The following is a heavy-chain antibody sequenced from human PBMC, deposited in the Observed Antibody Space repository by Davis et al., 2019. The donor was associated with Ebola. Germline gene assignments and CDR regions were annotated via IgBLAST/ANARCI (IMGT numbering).Heavy chain of an antibody. Sequence: GESLKISCAASGFTFSSYGMHWVRQAPGKGLEWVSAISGSGGSTYYADSVKGRFTISRDNSKNTLYLQMNSLRAEDTAVYYCAKVVQGIWGQGTLVTVSS. V-gene: IGHV3-23*01. CDR3: AKVVQGI. D-gene: IGHD1-1*01. CDR2: ISGSGGST. CDR1: GFTFSSYG. J-gene: IGHJ4*02.